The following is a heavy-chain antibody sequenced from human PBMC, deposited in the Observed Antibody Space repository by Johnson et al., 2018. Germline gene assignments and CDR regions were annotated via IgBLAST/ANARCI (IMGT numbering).Heavy chain of an antibody. J-gene: IGHJ3*02. CDR2: IWLDGSDK. D-gene: IGHD3-3*01. Sequence: QVQLVQSGGGVVQPGRSLRLSCAASGFTFSNYGMHWVRQAPGKGLEWVAVIWLDGSDKYYADSLKGRFTISRDNSKITLYLQMNSLRAEDTAVYFCSRDHRTIAFDIWGQGTMVTVSS. CDR1: GFTFSNYG. CDR3: SRDHRTIAFDI. V-gene: IGHV3-33*01.